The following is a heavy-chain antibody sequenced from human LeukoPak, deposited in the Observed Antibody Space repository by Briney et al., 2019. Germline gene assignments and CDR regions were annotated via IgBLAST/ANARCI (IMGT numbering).Heavy chain of an antibody. CDR1: GFTLSSYW. D-gene: IGHD2-15*01. CDR2: IEQDGSEK. CDR3: ARVWSAAFDY. Sequence: GGSLRLSCAASGFTLSSYWMSWVRQAPGKGLEWVANIEQDGSEKYYVDSVKGRFTISRDNVKNSLYLQMNSLRAEDTAVYYCARVWSAAFDYWGQGTLVTVSS. J-gene: IGHJ4*02. V-gene: IGHV3-7*01.